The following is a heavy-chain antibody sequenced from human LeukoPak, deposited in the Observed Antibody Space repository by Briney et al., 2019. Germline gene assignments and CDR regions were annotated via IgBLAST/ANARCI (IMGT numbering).Heavy chain of an antibody. Sequence: GGSLRLSCAASGFTFSSYAMHWVRQAPGKGLEYVSAIISNGGSTYYANSVKGRFTISRDNSKNTLYLQMGSLRSEDTAVYYCARDGGPIVGVVAATPRFRYMDVWGKGTTVTVSS. CDR1: GFTFSSYA. J-gene: IGHJ6*03. D-gene: IGHD2-15*01. CDR3: ARDGGPIVGVVAATPRFRYMDV. CDR2: IISNGGST. V-gene: IGHV3-64*01.